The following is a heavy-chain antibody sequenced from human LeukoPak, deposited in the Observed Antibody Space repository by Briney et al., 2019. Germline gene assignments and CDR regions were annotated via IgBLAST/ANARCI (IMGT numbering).Heavy chain of an antibody. CDR3: ARARVDCSSTSCYVGYYYYYYMDV. Sequence: PGGSLRLSCAASGFTFNNYGMHWVRQAPGKGLEWVAFIRYEGNEKYYADSVKGRFTISRDNSKNTLYLEMNSLRAEDTAVYYCARARVDCSSTSCYVGYYYYYYMDVWGKGTTVTVSS. CDR2: IRYEGNEK. CDR1: GFTFNNYG. D-gene: IGHD2-2*01. V-gene: IGHV3-30*02. J-gene: IGHJ6*03.